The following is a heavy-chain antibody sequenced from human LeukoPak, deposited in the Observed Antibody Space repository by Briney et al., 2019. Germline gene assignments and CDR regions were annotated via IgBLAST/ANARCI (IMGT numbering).Heavy chain of an antibody. V-gene: IGHV3-53*01. J-gene: IGHJ4*02. Sequence: GGSLRLSCAVSGFTVSTNYMTWVRQAPGKGLEWVSVIYSGGDTYYADSMKGRFTVSRDNSKNTLYLQMNGLRAEDTAVYYCARGGGGGNPFDYWGQGTLVTVSS. CDR3: ARGGGGGNPFDY. CDR1: GFTVSTNY. D-gene: IGHD1-14*01. CDR2: IYSGGDT.